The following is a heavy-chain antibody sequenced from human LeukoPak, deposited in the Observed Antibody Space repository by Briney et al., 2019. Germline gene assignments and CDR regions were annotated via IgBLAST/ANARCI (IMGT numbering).Heavy chain of an antibody. CDR3: ARDRGYGSGSYYIRVFDY. J-gene: IGHJ4*02. CDR2: IKQDGSEK. V-gene: IGHV3-7*03. D-gene: IGHD3-10*01. Sequence: GGSLRLSCAASGFTFSSYWMSWVRQAPGKGLEWVANIKQDGSEKYYVDSVRGRFTISRDNAKSSLFLQMNSLRAEDTAVYYCARDRGYGSGSYYIRVFDYWGQGTLVTVSS. CDR1: GFTFSSYW.